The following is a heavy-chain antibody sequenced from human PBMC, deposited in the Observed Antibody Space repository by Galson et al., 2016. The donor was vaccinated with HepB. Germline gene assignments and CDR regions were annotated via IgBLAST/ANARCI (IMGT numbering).Heavy chain of an antibody. Sequence: SLSLSCAASGFTFSQYAMHWVRQAPGKGLEWVSLISYDGINTFYADSVKGRFTISRDNLRNTLYLHMTNLRSQYTAMYYCARRNFASGVIMYHFDRWGQGTLVTVPS. J-gene: IGHJ4*02. CDR1: GFTFSQYA. CDR3: ARRNFASGVIMYHFDR. CDR2: ISYDGINT. V-gene: IGHV3-30-3*01. D-gene: IGHD2-21*01.